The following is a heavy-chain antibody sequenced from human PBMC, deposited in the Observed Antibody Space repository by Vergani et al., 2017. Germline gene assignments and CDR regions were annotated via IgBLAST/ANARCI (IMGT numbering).Heavy chain of an antibody. Sequence: EVQLVESGGGLVQPGRSLRLSCAASGFTFDDYAMHWVRQAPGKGLEWVSGISWNSGSIGYADSVKGRFTISRDNAKNSLYLQMNSLRAEDTALYYCAKDSGGYYDSSGYYFDYWGQGTLVTVSS. CDR3: AKDSGGYYDSSGYYFDY. D-gene: IGHD3-22*01. CDR1: GFTFDDYA. J-gene: IGHJ4*02. CDR2: ISWNSGSI. V-gene: IGHV3-9*01.